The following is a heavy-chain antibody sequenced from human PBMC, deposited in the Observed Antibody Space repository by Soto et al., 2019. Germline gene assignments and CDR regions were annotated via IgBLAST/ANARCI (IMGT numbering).Heavy chain of an antibody. CDR1: GGTFSSYT. CDR2: IIPILGIA. CDR3: ASQEMATTVRYYYYGMDV. D-gene: IGHD5-12*01. Sequence: QVQLVQSGAEVKKPGSSVKVSCKASGGTFSSYTISWVRQAPGQGLEWMGRIIPILGIANYAQKFQGRVTITADKSTSTAYMDLSNMRTEDKAVYYCASQEMATTVRYYYYGMDVWGQGTTVTVSS. J-gene: IGHJ6*02. V-gene: IGHV1-69*02.